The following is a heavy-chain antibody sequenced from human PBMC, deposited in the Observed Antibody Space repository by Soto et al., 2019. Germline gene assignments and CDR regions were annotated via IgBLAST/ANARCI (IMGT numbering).Heavy chain of an antibody. J-gene: IGHJ6*02. CDR1: GGAFNNYA. V-gene: IGHV1-69*06. CDR3: ASWSNWNPLYYDGLDV. D-gene: IGHD1-20*01. CDR2: IIPLHNTS. Sequence: QVQLLQSGAEVKKPGSSVKVSCKVSGGAFNNYALNWVRHGPGQGLEWLGGIIPLHNTSNYSLKFLGRVTVTAVISSTTVYMELYSLTSDDTATYYCASWSNWNPLYYDGLDVWGQGTTVTVSS.